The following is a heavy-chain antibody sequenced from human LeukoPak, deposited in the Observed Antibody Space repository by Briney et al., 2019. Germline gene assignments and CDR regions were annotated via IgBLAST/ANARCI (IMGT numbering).Heavy chain of an antibody. CDR3: AKDLRDTALVPYDY. J-gene: IGHJ4*02. Sequence: GGSLRLSCTASGFTFSSFAMSWVRQAPGKGLEWASGNTGSVGYYANSVKGRFTISRDNSKNTLYLQMNSLRAEDTAVYYCAKDLRDTALVPYDYWGQGTLVTVSS. CDR1: GFTFSSFA. CDR2: NTGSVG. V-gene: IGHV3-23*01. D-gene: IGHD5-18*01.